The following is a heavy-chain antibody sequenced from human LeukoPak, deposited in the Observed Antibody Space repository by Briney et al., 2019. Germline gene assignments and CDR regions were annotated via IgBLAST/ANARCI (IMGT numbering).Heavy chain of an antibody. CDR1: GFTFSSSA. D-gene: IGHD6-6*01. J-gene: IGHJ4*02. CDR2: ISSSSTI. V-gene: IGHV3-48*01. Sequence: GGSLRLSCAVSGFTFSSSAMSWVRQAPAKGREWVSYISSSSTIYYAESVKGRFTISRDNAKTSLYLQMNSLRAEDTAVYYCARLYSSSSRAIDYWGQGTLVTVSS. CDR3: ARLYSSSSRAIDY.